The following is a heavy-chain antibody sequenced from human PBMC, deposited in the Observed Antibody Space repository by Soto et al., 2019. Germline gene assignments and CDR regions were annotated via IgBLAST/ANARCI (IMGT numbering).Heavy chain of an antibody. CDR1: GFTFSSHV. CDR2: ISYDGSYK. Sequence: PGGSLRLSCAASGFTFSSHVMHWVRQAPGKGLEWVAVISYDGSYKYYADSVKGRFTISRDNSKHTLYLQMSSLRVEDTAVYYCATDPEGYCSSPSCYKYHGLDVCGKGTRVSVYS. D-gene: IGHD2-2*01. CDR3: ATDPEGYCSSPSCYKYHGLDV. J-gene: IGHJ6*04. V-gene: IGHV3-30*03.